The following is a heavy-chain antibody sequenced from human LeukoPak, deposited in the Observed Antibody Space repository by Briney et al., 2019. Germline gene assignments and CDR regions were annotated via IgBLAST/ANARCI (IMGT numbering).Heavy chain of an antibody. CDR2: ISAYNGNP. CDR3: ARDYKSYYYDSSGYYYDLVDCGY. Sequence: ASVTVSCKASGYTFISYGISWVRQAPGQGLEWMGWISAYNGNPNYAQKLQGRVTMTTDTSTSTAYMELRSLRSDDTAVYYCARDYKSYYYDSSGYYYDLVDCGYWGQGTLVTVSS. D-gene: IGHD3-22*01. J-gene: IGHJ4*02. CDR1: GYTFISYG. V-gene: IGHV1-18*01.